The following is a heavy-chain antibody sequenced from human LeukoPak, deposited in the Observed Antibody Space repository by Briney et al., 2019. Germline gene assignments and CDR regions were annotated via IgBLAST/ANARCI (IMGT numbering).Heavy chain of an antibody. J-gene: IGHJ4*02. V-gene: IGHV4-34*01. Sequence: SETLSLTCAVYGGSFSGYYWSWIRQPPGKGLEWIGEINHSGSTNYNPSLKSRVTISVDTSKNQFSLRLSSVTAADTAVYYCARVGYCSGGSCTNFDYWGQGTLVTVSS. D-gene: IGHD2-15*01. CDR1: GGSFSGYY. CDR2: INHSGST. CDR3: ARVGYCSGGSCTNFDY.